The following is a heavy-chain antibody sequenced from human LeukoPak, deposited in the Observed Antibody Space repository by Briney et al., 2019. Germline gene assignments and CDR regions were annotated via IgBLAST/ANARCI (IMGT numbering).Heavy chain of an antibody. Sequence: GGSLRLSCAASGFTFSSYGMHWVRQAPGKGLEWVAFIRYDGSNKYYADSVKGRFTISRDNSKNTLSLQMNSLRPEDTAVYYCARSSRPRYSYGYFDYWGQGTLVTVSS. V-gene: IGHV3-30*02. J-gene: IGHJ4*02. CDR2: IRYDGSNK. D-gene: IGHD5-18*01. CDR1: GFTFSSYG. CDR3: ARSSRPRYSYGYFDY.